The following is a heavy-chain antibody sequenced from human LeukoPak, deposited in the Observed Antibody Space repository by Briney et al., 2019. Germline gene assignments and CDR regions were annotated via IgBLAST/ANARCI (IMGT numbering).Heavy chain of an antibody. CDR1: GFSVSTYE. CDR3: ARGRPEFFGSGTYLND. J-gene: IGHJ4*02. CDR2: ISSSDTTI. Sequence: GGSLRLSCAASGFSVSTYEMNWVRQAPGKGLECVSYISSSDTTISYADSVEGRFTISRDNAKNSLYLEINSLRVEDTAVYYCARGRPEFFGSGTYLNDWGQGTLVTVSS. V-gene: IGHV3-48*03. D-gene: IGHD3-10*01.